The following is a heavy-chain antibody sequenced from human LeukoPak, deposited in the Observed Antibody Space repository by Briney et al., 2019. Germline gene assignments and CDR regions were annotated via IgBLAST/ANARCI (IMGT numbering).Heavy chain of an antibody. Sequence: GGSLRLSCAASGFMFSSYNMNWVRQAPGKGLEWVSSISSISSYIYYADSVKGRSTLSRDNAKNSLYLQMNSLRAEDTAVYYCARGDWLPLPYAFDHWGQGTLVTVSS. J-gene: IGHJ4*02. CDR1: GFMFSSYN. V-gene: IGHV3-21*01. D-gene: IGHD5-12*01. CDR3: ARGDWLPLPYAFDH. CDR2: ISSISSYI.